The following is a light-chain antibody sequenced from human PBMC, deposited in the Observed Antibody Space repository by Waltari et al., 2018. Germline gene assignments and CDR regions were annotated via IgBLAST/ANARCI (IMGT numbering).Light chain of an antibody. V-gene: IGKV4-1*01. CDR1: QSVFYSSNNKNY. Sequence: DIVMTQSPDSLAVSLGERATINCKSSQSVFYSSNNKNYLAWYQQKPGQPPKLPSYWASTRGSGVPDRFSGSGSGTDFTLTISTLQAEDVAVYYCHHYYSPPYTFGQGTKLEI. CDR2: WAS. CDR3: HHYYSPPYT. J-gene: IGKJ2*01.